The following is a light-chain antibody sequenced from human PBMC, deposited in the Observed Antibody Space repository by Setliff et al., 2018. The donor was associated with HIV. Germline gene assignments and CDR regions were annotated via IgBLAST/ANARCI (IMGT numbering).Light chain of an antibody. J-gene: IGLJ1*01. CDR2: EVN. CDR3: SSYTSSSTDIYV. V-gene: IGLV2-14*01. CDR1: SSDVGGYNY. Sequence: QSVLTQPASVSGSPGQSITISCTGTSSDVGGYNYVSWYQQHPGKAPKLIIYEVNKRASGVPDRFSGSKSGNTASLTVSGLQAEDEADYYCSSYTSSSTDIYVVGTGTKV.